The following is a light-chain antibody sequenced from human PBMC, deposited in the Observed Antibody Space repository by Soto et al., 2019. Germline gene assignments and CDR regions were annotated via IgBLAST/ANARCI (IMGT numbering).Light chain of an antibody. CDR3: SSYTSSSPLGV. CDR2: EVS. V-gene: IGLV2-14*01. CDR1: SGDIGSYNR. J-gene: IGLJ3*02. Sequence: QSALTQPASVSGSPGQSITISCTGTSGDIGSYNRVSWYQQHPGKAPKLIIYEVSNRPSGVSNRFSGSKSGNTASLTISGLQAEDEADYHCSSYTSSSPLGVFGGGTKLTVL.